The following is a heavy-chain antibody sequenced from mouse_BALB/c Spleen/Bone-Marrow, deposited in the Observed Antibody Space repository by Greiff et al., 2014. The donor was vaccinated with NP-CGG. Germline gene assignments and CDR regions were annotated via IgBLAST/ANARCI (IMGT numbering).Heavy chain of an antibody. J-gene: IGHJ2*01. Sequence: EVQLQQSGGGLVQPGGSPKLSCAASGFTFSSFAMHWVRQAPEKGLEWVAYISSGSSTIYYADTVMGRFTISRDNPKNTLFLQMTSLRSEDTAMYYCARSGSSSGYFDYWGQGTTLTVSS. D-gene: IGHD1-1*01. V-gene: IGHV5-17*02. CDR2: ISSGSSTI. CDR3: ARSGSSSGYFDY. CDR1: GFTFSSFA.